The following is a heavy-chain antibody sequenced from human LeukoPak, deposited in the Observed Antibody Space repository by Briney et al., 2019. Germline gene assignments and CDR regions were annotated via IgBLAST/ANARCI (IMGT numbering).Heavy chain of an antibody. V-gene: IGHV1-2*02. CDR2: FNTNSGGT. CDR3: ARDLGTTVATFDY. Sequence: SVRLSCKASGYTFTGYYMYWVRQAPGQGLEWMGGFNTNSGGTTYAQKLQGSVTMTRDTFISTANMELTRLRLDDTAVYYCARDLGTTVATFDYWGQGTLVTVSS. D-gene: IGHD4-17*01. CDR1: GYTFTGYY. J-gene: IGHJ4*02.